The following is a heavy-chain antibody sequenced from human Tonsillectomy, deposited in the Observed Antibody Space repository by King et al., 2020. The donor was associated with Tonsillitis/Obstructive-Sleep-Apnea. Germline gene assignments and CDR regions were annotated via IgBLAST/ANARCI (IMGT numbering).Heavy chain of an antibody. D-gene: IGHD2-2*01. J-gene: IGHJ4*02. CDR1: GYTFTSYY. CDR2: INPSGGST. Sequence: QLVQSGAEVKKPGASVNVSCKASGYTFTSYYMHWVRQAPGQGLEWMGIINPSGGSTSYAQKFQGRVTMTRDTSTSTVYLELSSLRSEDTAVYYCARSNIVVVPAATPFDYGGQGTLVTVSA. CDR3: ARSNIVVVPAATPFDY. V-gene: IGHV1-46*01.